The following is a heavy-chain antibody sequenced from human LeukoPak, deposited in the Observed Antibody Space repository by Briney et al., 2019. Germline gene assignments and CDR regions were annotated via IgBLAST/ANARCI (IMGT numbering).Heavy chain of an antibody. D-gene: IGHD1-26*01. CDR3: ARGRSRLGY. CDR1: GGSFSGYY. Sequence: TSETLSLTCAVYGGSFSGYYWSWIRQPPGKGLEWIGEINHSGSTNYNPSLKSRVTISVDTSKNQFSLKLSSVTAADTAVYYCARGRSRLGYWGQGTLVTVSS. CDR2: INHSGST. V-gene: IGHV4-34*01. J-gene: IGHJ4*02.